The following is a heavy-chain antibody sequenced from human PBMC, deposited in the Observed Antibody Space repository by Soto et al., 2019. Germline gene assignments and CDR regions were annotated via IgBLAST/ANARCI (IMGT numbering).Heavy chain of an antibody. CDR1: GFPFTTYG. V-gene: IGHV3-30*03. J-gene: IGHJ4*02. CDR2: ISYDGSNK. Sequence: QVQLVESGGGVVQPGRSLRLSCADSGFPFTTYGMHLVREGPGKGLEWVAVISYDGSNKYYADSVKGRFTISRDNSKKTLDLQMNSLRPEDTALYYCVGGQYYFDYRGQGTLVTVSS. D-gene: IGHD3-10*01. CDR3: VGGQYYFDY.